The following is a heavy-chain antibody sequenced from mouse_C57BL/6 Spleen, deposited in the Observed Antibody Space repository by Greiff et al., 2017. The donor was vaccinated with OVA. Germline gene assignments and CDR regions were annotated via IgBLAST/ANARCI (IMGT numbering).Heavy chain of an antibody. CDR1: GFTFSSYG. CDR3: ARQLTGKGWFAY. CDR2: ISSGGSYT. V-gene: IGHV5-6*01. D-gene: IGHD4-1*01. Sequence: EVKVVESGGDLVKPGGSLKLSCAASGFTFSSYGMSWVRQTPDKRLEWVATISSGGSYTYYPDSLKGRFTISRDNAKNTLYLQMSSLKSEDTAMYYCARQLTGKGWFAYWGQGTLVTVSA. J-gene: IGHJ3*01.